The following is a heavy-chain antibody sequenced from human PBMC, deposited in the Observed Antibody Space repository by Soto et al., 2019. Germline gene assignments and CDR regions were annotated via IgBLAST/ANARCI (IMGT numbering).Heavy chain of an antibody. CDR3: ARAVAGAAYFDY. CDR1: GYTFTSYG. V-gene: IGHV1-18*01. CDR2: ISAYNGXX. Sequence: SCKASGYTFTSYGISWVRQAPGQGLEWMGWISAYNGXXNYAQKLQGRVTMTTDTTTSTAYMERRSLRSDDTAVYYCARAVAGAAYFDYWGQGPLVTVSS. D-gene: IGHD6-19*01. J-gene: IGHJ4*02.